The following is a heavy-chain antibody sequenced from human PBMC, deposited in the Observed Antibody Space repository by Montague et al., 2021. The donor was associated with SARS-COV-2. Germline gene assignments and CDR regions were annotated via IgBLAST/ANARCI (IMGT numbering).Heavy chain of an antibody. CDR1: GDSFTTSGYF. V-gene: IGHV4-31*03. D-gene: IGHD2/OR15-2a*01. CDR2: ISYSGSA. CDR3: ARLTPVGSTFFFEF. J-gene: IGHJ4*02. Sequence: TLSLTCTVSGDSFTTSGYFWTWIRQHPGKGLGWIGHISYSGSAKYSPSLKSRLTTSVDTSKNQFSLELTSVTAADTAVYYCARLTPVGSTFFFEFWGQGILVTVSS.